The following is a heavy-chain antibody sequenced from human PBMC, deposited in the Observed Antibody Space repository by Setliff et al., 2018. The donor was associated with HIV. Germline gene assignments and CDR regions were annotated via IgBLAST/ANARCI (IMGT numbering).Heavy chain of an antibody. J-gene: IGHJ6*03. CDR2: SNPNTGGT. CDR3: ARDHVVCSGGTCRSDDPYYYYYMNV. Sequence: ASVKVSCKTSGYMFNIYYMHWVRQVPGQGLEWMGWSNPNTGGTKYAQKFQGRVTMTMDTSTTTAYMELSGLRSDDTAVYYCARDHVVCSGGTCRSDDPYYYYYMNVWGQGTTVTVSS. V-gene: IGHV1-2*02. D-gene: IGHD2-15*01. CDR1: GYMFNIYY.